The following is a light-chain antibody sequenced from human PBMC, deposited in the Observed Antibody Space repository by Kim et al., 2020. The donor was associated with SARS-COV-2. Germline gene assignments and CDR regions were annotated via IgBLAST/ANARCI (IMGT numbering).Light chain of an antibody. J-gene: IGKJ1*01. CDR3: QQYGNSPPWT. V-gene: IGKV3-20*01. CDR2: GAS. CDR1: QSVSSSY. Sequence: EIVLTQSPGTLSLSPGERATLSCRASQSVSSSYLAWYQQKPGQAPRLLIYGASSRATGIPDRFSGSGSGTDFTLAISRLEPEDFGVYLWQQYGNSPPWTFGQGTKVEI.